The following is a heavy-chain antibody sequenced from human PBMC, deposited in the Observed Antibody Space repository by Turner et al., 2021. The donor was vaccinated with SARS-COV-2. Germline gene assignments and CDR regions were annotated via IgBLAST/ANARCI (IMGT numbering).Heavy chain of an antibody. Sequence: QVQLQQWGAGLLKPSETLSLTCAVYGGSFSGYYWSWIRQPPGKGLEWIGEINHSGSTNYNPSLKSRVTISVDTSKNQFSLKLSSVTAADTAVYYGARGIKGVLMSGSYYYYGMDVWGQGTTVTVSS. J-gene: IGHJ6*02. CDR2: INHSGST. V-gene: IGHV4-34*01. CDR3: ARGIKGVLMSGSYYYYGMDV. CDR1: GGSFSGYY. D-gene: IGHD1-26*01.